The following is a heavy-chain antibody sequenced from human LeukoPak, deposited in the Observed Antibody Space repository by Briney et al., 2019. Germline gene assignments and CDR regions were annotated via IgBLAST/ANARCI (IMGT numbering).Heavy chain of an antibody. CDR2: INPNSGGT. CDR3: AREPAEYCSSTSCYPTPFDY. V-gene: IGHV1-2*02. Sequence: ASVKVSCKASGYSFTAYYIHWVRQAPGQGLEWMGWINPNSGGTNFAQKFQGRVAMTRDTSISTAYMELTRLRSDDTAVYYCAREPAEYCSSTSCYPTPFDYWGQGTLVTVSS. CDR1: GYSFTAYY. D-gene: IGHD2-2*01. J-gene: IGHJ4*02.